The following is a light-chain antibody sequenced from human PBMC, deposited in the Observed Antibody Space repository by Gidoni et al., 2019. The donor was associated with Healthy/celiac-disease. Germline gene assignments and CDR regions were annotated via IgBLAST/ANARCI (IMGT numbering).Light chain of an antibody. J-gene: IGKJ1*01. CDR1: QSVSSN. Sequence: TVMPQPPATLSVSPGERATLSCRASQSVSSNLAWYQQKPGQAPRLLIYGASPRATGIPARFSGSGSGTEFTLTISSLQSEDFAVYYCQQYNNWPRTFGQGTKVEIK. V-gene: IGKV3-15*01. CDR3: QQYNNWPRT. CDR2: GAS.